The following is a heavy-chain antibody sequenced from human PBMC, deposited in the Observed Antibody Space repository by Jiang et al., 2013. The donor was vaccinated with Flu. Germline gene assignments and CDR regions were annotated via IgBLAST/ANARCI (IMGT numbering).Heavy chain of an antibody. CDR3: ARDGRERPGGAVVTFCY. CDR2: INPSGGST. Sequence: SGAEVKKPGASVKVSCKASGYTFTSYYMHWVRQAPGQGLEWMGIINPSGGSTSYAQKFQGRVTMTRDTSTSTVYMELSSLRSEDTAVYYCARDGRERPGGAVVTFCYWGQGTLVTVSS. CDR1: GYTFTSYY. D-gene: IGHD4-23*01. V-gene: IGHV1-46*01. J-gene: IGHJ4*02.